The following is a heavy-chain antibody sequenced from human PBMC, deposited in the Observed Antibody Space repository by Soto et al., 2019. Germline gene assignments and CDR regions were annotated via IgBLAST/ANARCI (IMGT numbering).Heavy chain of an antibody. CDR2: ICAYANSI. Sequence: GGSLRRSGAACGFSFRDYFMSWIRRDIGTCLQLFSYICAYANSIYYAHSVKGRFTISRDDAKKSLYLHMNRLRVEDTVLYYCARADYTYGVYWGQGSLVTVSS. CDR3: ARADYTYGVY. CDR1: GFSFRDYF. V-gene: IGHV3-11*01. D-gene: IGHD3-3*01. J-gene: IGHJ4*02.